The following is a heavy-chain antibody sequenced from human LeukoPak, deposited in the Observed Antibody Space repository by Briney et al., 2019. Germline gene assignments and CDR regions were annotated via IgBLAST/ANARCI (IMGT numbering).Heavy chain of an antibody. V-gene: IGHV3-30*04. CDR1: GFTFTTYA. D-gene: IGHD4-23*01. Sequence: HGGSLRLSCAASGFTFTTYAMHWVRQAPGKGLEWVAVISYDGSNKYYADSVKGRFTISRDNSKNTLYLQMNSLRAEDTAVYYCAKDRWGVQYGMDVWGQGTTVTVSS. CDR2: ISYDGSNK. J-gene: IGHJ6*02. CDR3: AKDRWGVQYGMDV.